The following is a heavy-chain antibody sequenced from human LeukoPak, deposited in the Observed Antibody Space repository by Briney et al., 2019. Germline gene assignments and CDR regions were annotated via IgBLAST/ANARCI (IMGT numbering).Heavy chain of an antibody. V-gene: IGHV1-69*05. Sequence: SVKVSCKASGDTFSSFAVSWVRQAPGQGLEWMGGIIPIFDTANYAQKFQARVTITTDESTSTAYMELSSLRSEDTAVYYCARALTGGDCSGGSCYNAFNIWGQGTKVTVSS. CDR1: GDTFSSFA. CDR2: IIPIFDTA. J-gene: IGHJ3*02. CDR3: ARALTGGDCSGGSCYNAFNI. D-gene: IGHD2-15*01.